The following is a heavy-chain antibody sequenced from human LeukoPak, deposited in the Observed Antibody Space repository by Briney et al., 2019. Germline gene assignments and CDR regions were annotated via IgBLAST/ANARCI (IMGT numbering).Heavy chain of an antibody. CDR3: AIDSSGYYYFDY. CDR2: INPNSGGT. D-gene: IGHD3-22*01. J-gene: IGHJ4*02. V-gene: IGHV1-2*02. CDR1: GYTFTGYC. Sequence: ALVKVSCKASGYTFTGYCLHWVRQAPGQGLEWMGWINPNSGGTNYAQKFQGRVTMTRDTSISTAYMELSGLRSDDTAVYYCAIDSSGYYYFDYWGQVTLVTVSS.